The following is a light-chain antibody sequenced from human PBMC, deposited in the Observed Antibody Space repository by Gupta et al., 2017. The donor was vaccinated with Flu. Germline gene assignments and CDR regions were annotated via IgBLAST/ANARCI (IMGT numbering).Light chain of an antibody. J-gene: IGLJ2*01. Sequence: SYVLTQPPPVSVAPGQTASITCGGDNIGSKSVHWYQQKPGQAPVLVVYADSDRPSGIPERFSGSNSGNTATLTISKVEAGEEADYFCQVWQISSDDLRVFGGGTKLSVL. V-gene: IGLV3-21*02. CDR1: NIGSKS. CDR3: QVWQISSDDLRV. CDR2: ADS.